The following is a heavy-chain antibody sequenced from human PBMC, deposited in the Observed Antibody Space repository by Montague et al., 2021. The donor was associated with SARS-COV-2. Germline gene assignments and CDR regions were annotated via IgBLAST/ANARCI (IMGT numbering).Heavy chain of an antibody. CDR1: GGSISSYY. D-gene: IGHD1-20*01. V-gene: IGHV4-59*13. CDR3: ARTEYNWNDWFDP. Sequence: SETLSLTCSVSGGSISSYYWSWIRQSPGKGLEWIGYIFHSGITDYNPSLKSRVTISVDTSKNQFSLQLNSVTAADSAVYYCARTEYNWNDWFDPWGQGSQVTVSS. CDR2: IFHSGIT. J-gene: IGHJ5*02.